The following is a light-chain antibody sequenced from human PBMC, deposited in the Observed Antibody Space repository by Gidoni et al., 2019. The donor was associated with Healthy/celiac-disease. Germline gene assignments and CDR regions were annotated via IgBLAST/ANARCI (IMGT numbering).Light chain of an antibody. V-gene: IGLV2-14*03. Sequence: QSALTQPAAVSGAPGQSIPITCTGTSSDVGGCNYVSWYQQHPGKAPKLMIYDVSNRPSGVSNRFSGSKSGNTASLTISGLQAEDEADYYCSSYTSSSIVVFGGGTKLTVL. CDR1: SSDVGGCNY. J-gene: IGLJ2*01. CDR3: SSYTSSSIVV. CDR2: DVS.